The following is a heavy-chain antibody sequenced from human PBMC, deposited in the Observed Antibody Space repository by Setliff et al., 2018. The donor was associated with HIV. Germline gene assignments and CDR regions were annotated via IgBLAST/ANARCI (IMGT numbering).Heavy chain of an antibody. Sequence: SETLSLTCTVSGGSISSGGYYWSWIRQHPGKGLEWIGYISYSGSSYYNPSLKSRVTISVDTSKNQFSLKLSSVTAADTAVYYCAGNYCSAGSCYHDYWGQGTLVTVSS. CDR1: GGSISSGGYY. CDR2: ISYSGSS. V-gene: IGHV4-31*03. J-gene: IGHJ4*02. D-gene: IGHD2-15*01. CDR3: AGNYCSAGSCYHDY.